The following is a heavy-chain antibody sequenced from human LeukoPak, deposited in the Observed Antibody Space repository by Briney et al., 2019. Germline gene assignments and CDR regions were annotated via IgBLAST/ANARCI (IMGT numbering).Heavy chain of an antibody. V-gene: IGHV3-21*04. CDR3: ARDRLWEVGATPYFAY. Sequence: PGGSLRLSCAASRFTFRHYSINWLRQAPGKGLEWVSSISRSGNYIYYADSVKGRFTISRDNAKNSLYLQMNSLRAEDTAVYYCARDRLWEVGATPYFAYWGQGTLVTVSS. CDR2: ISRSGNYI. J-gene: IGHJ4*02. D-gene: IGHD1-26*01. CDR1: RFTFRHYS.